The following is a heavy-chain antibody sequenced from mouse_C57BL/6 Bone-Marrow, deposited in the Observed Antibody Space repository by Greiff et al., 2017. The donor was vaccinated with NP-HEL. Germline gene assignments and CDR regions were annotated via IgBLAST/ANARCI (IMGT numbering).Heavy chain of an antibody. CDR2: ISDGGSYT. Sequence: EVKLVESGGGLVKPGGSLKLSCAASGFTFSSYAMSWVRQTPEKRLEWVATISDGGSYTYYPDNVKGRFTISRDNAKNNLYLQMSHLKSEDTAMYYCARDPQLGRRAPCYFDYWGQGTTLTVSS. CDR1: GFTFSSYA. J-gene: IGHJ2*01. V-gene: IGHV5-4*01. D-gene: IGHD4-1*02. CDR3: ARDPQLGRRAPCYFDY.